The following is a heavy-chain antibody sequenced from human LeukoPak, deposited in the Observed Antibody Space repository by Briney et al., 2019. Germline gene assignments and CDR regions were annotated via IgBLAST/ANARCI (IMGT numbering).Heavy chain of an antibody. J-gene: IGHJ4*02. CDR2: MNPNSGNT. V-gene: IGHV1-8*01. D-gene: IGHD3-22*01. CDR1: GYAFTSYD. CDR3: ARVDPYYDSSGYPRPAVDS. Sequence: ASVKVSCKASGYAFTSYDINWVRQATGQGLEWMGWMNPNSGNTGYAQKFQGRVTMTRNTSISTAYMELSSLRSEDTAVYYCARVDPYYDSSGYPRPAVDSWGQGTLVTVSS.